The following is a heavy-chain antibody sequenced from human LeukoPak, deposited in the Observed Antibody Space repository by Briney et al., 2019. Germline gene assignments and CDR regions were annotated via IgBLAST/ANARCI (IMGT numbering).Heavy chain of an antibody. CDR3: ARGRGYCSSTSCPPRLYSSRINDY. V-gene: IGHV4-30-4*01. J-gene: IGHJ4*02. CDR2: IYYSGST. CDR1: GGSISSGDYY. Sequence: SETLSLTCTVSGGSISSGDYYWSWIRQPPGKGLEWIGYIYYSGSTYYNPSPKSRVTISVDTSKNQFSLKLSSVTAADTAVYYCARGRGYCSSTSCPPRLYSSRINDYWGQGTLVTVSS. D-gene: IGHD2-2*01.